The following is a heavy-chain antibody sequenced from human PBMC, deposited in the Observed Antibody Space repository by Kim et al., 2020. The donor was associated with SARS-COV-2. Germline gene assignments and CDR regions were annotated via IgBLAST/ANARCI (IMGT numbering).Heavy chain of an antibody. CDR1: GVSFNNYW. Sequence: GGSLRLSCPASGVSFNNYWMGWVRQAPGKGLEWVAHIKEDGSEKYYVDSVKGRFTISRDNAKNSLYLQMNSLRAEDTAVYYCARDRGYCTGGSCYSIFDYWGQGTQVTVSS. D-gene: IGHD2-15*01. CDR3: ARDRGYCTGGSCYSIFDY. J-gene: IGHJ4*02. V-gene: IGHV3-7*03. CDR2: IKEDGSEK.